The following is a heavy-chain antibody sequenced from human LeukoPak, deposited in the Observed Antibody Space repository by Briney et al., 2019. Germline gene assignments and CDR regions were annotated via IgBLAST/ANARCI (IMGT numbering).Heavy chain of an antibody. CDR1: GFTFSNYW. CDR2: IKEDGSQR. D-gene: IGHD3-22*01. V-gene: IGHV3-7*01. CDR3: ARDSSGLY. J-gene: IGHJ4*02. Sequence: PGGSLRLSRAASGFTFSNYWMSWVRQAPGKGLEWVANIKEDGSQRYYVDSVKGRFTISRDNAKSSLYLQMNSLRAEDTAVYYCARDSSGLYWGQGTLVTVSS.